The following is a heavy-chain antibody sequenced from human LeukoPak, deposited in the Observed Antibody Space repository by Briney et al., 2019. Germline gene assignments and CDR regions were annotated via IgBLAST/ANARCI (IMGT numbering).Heavy chain of an antibody. J-gene: IGHJ4*02. D-gene: IGHD5-24*01. Sequence: GGSLRLSCAASGFTFSDYYMSWIRQAPGKGLEWVSSISSSSSYIYYADSVKGRFTISRDNAKNSLYLQMNSLRAEDTAVYYCARDSDGDGYPYYFDYWGQGTLVTVSS. CDR3: ARDSDGDGYPYYFDY. CDR2: ISSSSSYI. CDR1: GFTFSDYY. V-gene: IGHV3-11*06.